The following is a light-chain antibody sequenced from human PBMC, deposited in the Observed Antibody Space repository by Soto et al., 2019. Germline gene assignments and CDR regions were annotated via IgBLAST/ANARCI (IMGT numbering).Light chain of an antibody. V-gene: IGKV3-15*01. CDR1: QSVINN. Sequence: EIVMTQSPATLSVSPGERATLSCRASQSVINNLAWYQQKPGQAPRLLIYGASTRATGIPARFSGSGSGTDFTLSISSLQSEDFAVYYCQQYNNWPTNTFGQGTKVDIX. CDR2: GAS. CDR3: QQYNNWPTNT. J-gene: IGKJ2*01.